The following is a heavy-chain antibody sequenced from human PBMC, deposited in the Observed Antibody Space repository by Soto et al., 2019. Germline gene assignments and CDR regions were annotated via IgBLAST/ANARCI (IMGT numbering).Heavy chain of an antibody. CDR2: ISYDGSNK. J-gene: IGHJ6*03. D-gene: IGHD3-10*01. V-gene: IGHV3-30*18. CDR1: GFTFSSYG. CDR3: AKVWGSGSYYNNYYYYMDV. Sequence: PGGSLRLSCAASGFTFSSYGMHWVRQAPGKGLEWVAVISYDGSNKYYADSVKGRFTISRDNSKNTLYLQMNSLRAEDTAVYYCAKVWGSGSYYNNYYYYMDVWGKGTTVTVSS.